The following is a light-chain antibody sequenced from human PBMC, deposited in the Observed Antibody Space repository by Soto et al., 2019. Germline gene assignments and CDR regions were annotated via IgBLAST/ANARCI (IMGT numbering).Light chain of an antibody. CDR1: SSDVGSYNL. CDR3: CSYAGSRDVV. J-gene: IGLJ2*01. Sequence: QSALTQPASVSGSPGQSITISCTGTSSDVGSYNLVSWYQQHPGKAPKLMMYEGSKRPAGVSNRFSGFKSGNTVSLTISGLQAEDEADYYCCSYAGSRDVVVGEGT. CDR2: EGS. V-gene: IGLV2-23*01.